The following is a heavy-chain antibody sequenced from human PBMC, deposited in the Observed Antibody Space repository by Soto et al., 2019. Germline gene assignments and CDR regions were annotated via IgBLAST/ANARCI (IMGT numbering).Heavy chain of an antibody. J-gene: IGHJ5*02. CDR2: NSENT. CDR1: GGSISAFY. D-gene: IGHD3-3*01. Sequence: SETLSLTCTVSGGSISAFYWSWIRQPPGKGLEWIGCNSENTNYNPSLKSRVTISIDPSKNQFSLHLRSVTAADTAVYYCARVSFSSGYFNWLDPWGQGTLVTV. CDR3: ARVSFSSGYFNWLDP. V-gene: IGHV4-59*01.